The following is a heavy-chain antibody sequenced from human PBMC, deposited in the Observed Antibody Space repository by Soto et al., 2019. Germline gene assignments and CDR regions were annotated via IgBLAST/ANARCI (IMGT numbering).Heavy chain of an antibody. Sequence: GAAVKVSCKVSGYTLTELSMHWVRQAPGKGLEWMGGFDPEDGETIYAQKFQGRVTMTEDTSTDTAYMELSSLRSEDTAVYYCATYQLLYEGGYYGMDVWGQGTTVTVSS. CDR2: FDPEDGET. D-gene: IGHD2-2*02. V-gene: IGHV1-24*01. CDR1: GYTLTELS. J-gene: IGHJ6*02. CDR3: ATYQLLYEGGYYGMDV.